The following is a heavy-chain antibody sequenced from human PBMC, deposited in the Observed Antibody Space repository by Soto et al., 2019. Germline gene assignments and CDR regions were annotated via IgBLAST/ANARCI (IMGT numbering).Heavy chain of an antibody. CDR1: GFSLTTDGMC. J-gene: IGHJ4*02. CDR2: IDWDAEE. D-gene: IGHD2-15*01. V-gene: IGHV2-70*01. Sequence: SGPTLVNPTQTLTLTCTFSGFSLTTDGMCVTWIRQPPGKALEWLALIDWDAEEYYSTSLKTRLTISRDTSGNQVILTMTNMDPVDTGTYYCPRLRWRASGIDSWGQGTLVTVS. CDR3: PRLRWRASGIDS.